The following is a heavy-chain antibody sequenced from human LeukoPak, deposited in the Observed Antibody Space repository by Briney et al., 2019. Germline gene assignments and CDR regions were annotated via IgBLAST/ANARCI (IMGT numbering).Heavy chain of an antibody. Sequence: GASVKVSCKASGYTFTSYGISWVRQAPGQGLEWMGWISAYNGHTNYAQKLQGRVTMTTDTSTGTAYMELRSLRSDDTAMYYCARANNWNYALGYWGQGTLVTVSS. CDR2: ISAYNGHT. CDR1: GYTFTSYG. CDR3: ARANNWNYALGY. V-gene: IGHV1-18*01. J-gene: IGHJ4*02. D-gene: IGHD1-7*01.